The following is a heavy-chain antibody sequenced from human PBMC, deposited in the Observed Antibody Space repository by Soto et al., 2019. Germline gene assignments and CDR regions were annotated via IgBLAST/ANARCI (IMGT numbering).Heavy chain of an antibody. CDR1: GFTFSSYI. D-gene: IGHD3-10*01. CDR3: ARVVRATVRLDY. V-gene: IGHV3-21*01. J-gene: IGHJ4*02. CDR2: ISSSSSYI. Sequence: GGSLRVSCAASGFTFSSYIMNWVRQAPGKGLEWVSSISSSSSYIYYADSVKGRFTISRDNAKNSLYLQMNSLGAEDTAVYYCARVVRATVRLDYWGQGTLVTV.